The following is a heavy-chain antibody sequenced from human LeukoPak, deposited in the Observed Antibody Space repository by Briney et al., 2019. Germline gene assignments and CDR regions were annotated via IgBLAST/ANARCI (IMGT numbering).Heavy chain of an antibody. CDR1: GFTFSGYW. CDR3: ARDKIVGPTTLDY. Sequence: GGSLRLSCAASGFTFSGYWMSWVRQTPEKGLEWVANIKQDGYEKYYVDSVKGRFTISRDNTKNSLYLQMNSLRADDTAIYYCARDKIVGPTTLDYWGQGTLVTVSS. CDR2: IKQDGYEK. J-gene: IGHJ4*02. V-gene: IGHV3-7*01. D-gene: IGHD1-26*01.